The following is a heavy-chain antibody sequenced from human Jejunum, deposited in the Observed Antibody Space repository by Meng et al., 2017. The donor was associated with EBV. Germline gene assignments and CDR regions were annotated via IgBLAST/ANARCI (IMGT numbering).Heavy chain of an antibody. Sequence: VQLRVAAPGSGKPSGTRSSPLAVSGDSIDIRNWGSWVRQSPERGLEWIGEIYYSGSTNYNPSLKSRVTILVDRSENHFSLHLSSVTAADTAVYYCVRGGDYCLVYWGQGTLVTVSS. CDR2: IYYSGST. D-gene: IGHD2-21*02. V-gene: IGHV4-4*02. CDR1: GDSIDIRNW. J-gene: IGHJ4*02. CDR3: VRGGDYCLVY.